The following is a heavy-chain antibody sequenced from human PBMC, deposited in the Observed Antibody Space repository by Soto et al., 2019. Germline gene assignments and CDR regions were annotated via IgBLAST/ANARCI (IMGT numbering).Heavy chain of an antibody. CDR3: ARSMSGGFGEVS. Sequence: QGQLVQSGAEVKKPGASVKVSCKTSGYTFTNDDINWVRQAAGQGLERIGWTRPNSGNTGYAQKFQGRVTLTTESSITTAYMVLRSLRSEDTAVYYCARSMSGGFGEVSWGQGALVTVSS. CDR1: GYTFTNDD. D-gene: IGHD3-10*01. J-gene: IGHJ5*02. V-gene: IGHV1-8*02. CDR2: TRPNSGNT.